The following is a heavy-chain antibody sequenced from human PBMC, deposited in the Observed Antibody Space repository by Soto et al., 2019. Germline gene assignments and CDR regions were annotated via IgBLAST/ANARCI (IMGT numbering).Heavy chain of an antibody. D-gene: IGHD5-12*01. J-gene: IGHJ4*02. CDR3: ARGVVATRNFDY. Sequence: GASVKVSCKASGYTFTTYGISWVRQAPGQGLEWLGWISAYNGNTNYAQKVQGRVTVTTDTSTSTAYMELRSLTSDDTAVYYCARGVVATRNFDYWGRGTLVTVSS. CDR1: GYTFTTYG. V-gene: IGHV1-18*01. CDR2: ISAYNGNT.